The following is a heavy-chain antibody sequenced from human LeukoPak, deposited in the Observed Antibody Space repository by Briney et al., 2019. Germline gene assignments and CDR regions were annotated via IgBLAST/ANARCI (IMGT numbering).Heavy chain of an antibody. Sequence: VKVSCKASGGTFSSYAISWVRQAPGQGLEWMGGIIPIFGTANYAQKFQGRVTITADESTSTAYMELSSLRSEDTAVYYCARVSEGHGDHRYYYYYGMDVWGQGTTVTVSS. V-gene: IGHV1-69*01. D-gene: IGHD4-17*01. J-gene: IGHJ6*02. CDR1: GGTFSSYA. CDR3: ARVSEGHGDHRYYYYYGMDV. CDR2: IIPIFGTA.